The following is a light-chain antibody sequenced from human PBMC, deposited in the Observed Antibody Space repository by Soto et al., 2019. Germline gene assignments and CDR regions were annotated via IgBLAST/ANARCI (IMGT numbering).Light chain of an antibody. CDR3: QHYSSSPGT. Sequence: EIVLTQSPGTPSLSPGARATLSCRASQSVSSSYLAWYQRKPGQAPRLLIYGASSRATGIPDRFSGSGSGTDFNLTISRLEPEDFAMYYCQHYSSSPGTFGQGTKVDSK. J-gene: IGKJ1*01. CDR1: QSVSSSY. V-gene: IGKV3-20*01. CDR2: GAS.